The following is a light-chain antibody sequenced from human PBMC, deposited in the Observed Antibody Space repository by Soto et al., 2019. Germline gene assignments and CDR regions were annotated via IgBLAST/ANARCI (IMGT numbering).Light chain of an antibody. CDR1: QSISSW. V-gene: IGKV1-5*01. Sequence: DIQMTQSPSTLSASVGDRVTITCRASQSISSWLAWYQQKPGKAPKLLIYDAYSLESGVPSRFSGSGSGTVFTLTISSLQPDDFATYYCQQYNSYPWTFGQGTKVDIK. CDR3: QQYNSYPWT. CDR2: DAY. J-gene: IGKJ1*01.